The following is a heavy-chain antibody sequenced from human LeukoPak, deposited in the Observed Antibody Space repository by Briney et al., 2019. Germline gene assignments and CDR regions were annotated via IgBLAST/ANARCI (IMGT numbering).Heavy chain of an antibody. J-gene: IGHJ4*02. D-gene: IGHD3-10*01. CDR2: IYYSGST. CDR3: ARVLWFGEFPLDY. V-gene: IGHV4-59*01. CDR1: GGSISSYY. Sequence: SETLSLTCTVSGGSISSYYWSWIRQPPGKGLEWIGYIYYSGSTNYNPSLKSRVTISVDTSKNQFSLKLSSVTAADTAVYYCARVLWFGEFPLDYWGQGTLVTVSS.